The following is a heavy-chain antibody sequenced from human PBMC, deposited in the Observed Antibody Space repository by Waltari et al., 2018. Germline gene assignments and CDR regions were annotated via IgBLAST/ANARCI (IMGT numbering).Heavy chain of an antibody. CDR2: VYYSGST. J-gene: IGHJ5*02. V-gene: IGHV4-39*01. Sequence: QLQLQESGPRLVKPSETLSLTCTVSGGSINTNTYFWGWIRQPPGKGLEWIGSVYYSGSTDYNESLKSRVTISVDTSKNQFSLNRSSVTAADTAVYYCASQDAAAVAYWFDPWGQGTPVTVSS. CDR3: ASQDAAAVAYWFDP. D-gene: IGHD2-15*01. CDR1: GGSINTNTYF.